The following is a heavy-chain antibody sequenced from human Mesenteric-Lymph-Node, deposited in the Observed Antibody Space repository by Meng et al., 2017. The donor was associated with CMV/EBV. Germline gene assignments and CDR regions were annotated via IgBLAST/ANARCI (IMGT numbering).Heavy chain of an antibody. J-gene: IGHJ5*02. CDR1: GFTFSSYA. V-gene: IGHV3-30*04. D-gene: IGHD2-2*01. CDR3: ARMGRGVVPAAMGFDP. CDR2: ISYDGSNK. Sequence: SGFTFSSYAMHWVRQAPGKGLEWVAVISYDGSNKYYADSVKGRFTISRDNSKNTLYLQMNSLRAEDTAVYYCARMGRGVVPAAMGFDPWGQGTLVTVSS.